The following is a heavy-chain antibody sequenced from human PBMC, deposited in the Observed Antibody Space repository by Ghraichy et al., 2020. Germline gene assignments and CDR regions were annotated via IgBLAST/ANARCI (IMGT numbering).Heavy chain of an antibody. CDR1: GFTFTNYA. Sequence: GGSLRLSCAASGFTFTNYAVSWVRQAPGEGLEWVSAISSGGGTTFYVGSVRGRFTISRDNSKDTLYLQMNSLRADDTAVYYCAKDDTGVVTSFDSWGQGTLVTVSS. CDR2: ISSGGGTT. V-gene: IGHV3-23*01. CDR3: AKDDTGVVTSFDS. D-gene: IGHD2-21*02. J-gene: IGHJ4*02.